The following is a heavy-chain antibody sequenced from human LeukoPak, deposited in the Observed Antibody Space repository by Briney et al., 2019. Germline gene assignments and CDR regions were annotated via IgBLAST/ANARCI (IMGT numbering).Heavy chain of an antibody. CDR3: VRDGREGFDI. D-gene: IGHD5-24*01. J-gene: IGHJ3*02. CDR2: IKYDSSTI. V-gene: IGHV3-48*04. Sequence: PGGSLRLSCVASGFAFNIYSMNWVRQAPGKGLEWVSYIKYDSSTIYYGDSVKGRFTISRDNVKNSLYLQVSSLRAGDTAVYYCVRDGREGFDIWGHGTLVIVSS. CDR1: GFAFNIYS.